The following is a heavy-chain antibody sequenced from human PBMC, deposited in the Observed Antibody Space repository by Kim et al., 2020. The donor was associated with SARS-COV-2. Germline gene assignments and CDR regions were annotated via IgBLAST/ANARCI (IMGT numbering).Heavy chain of an antibody. Sequence: SVKGRFTVSRDNSKTTVYLQMNSLRAEDTAVYYCAKVGSAYCGGSCPIDYWGQGTLVTVSS. D-gene: IGHD2-21*01. CDR3: AKVGSAYCGGSCPIDY. V-gene: IGHV3-33*06. J-gene: IGHJ4*02.